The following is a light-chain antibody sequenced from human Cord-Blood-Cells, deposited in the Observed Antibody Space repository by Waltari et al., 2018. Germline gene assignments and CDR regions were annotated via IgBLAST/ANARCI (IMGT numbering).Light chain of an antibody. CDR3: QQSYSTPQT. CDR1: QSISSY. CDR2: AAS. Sequence: DIQMTQSPSSLSESVGDRVTITCRASQSISSYLNWYQQKPGKAPKLLIYAASSLQSGVPSRFSCSGSGTDFTLTIISLQPEYFATYYCQQSYSTPQTFGQGTKVEIK. J-gene: IGKJ1*01. V-gene: IGKV1-39*01.